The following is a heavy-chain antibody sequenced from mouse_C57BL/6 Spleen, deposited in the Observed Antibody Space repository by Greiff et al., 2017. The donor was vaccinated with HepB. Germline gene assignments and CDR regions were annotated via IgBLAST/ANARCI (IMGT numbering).Heavy chain of an antibody. CDR1: GYTFTSYR. Sequence: VQLQQSGAELVKAGASVKMSCKASGYTFTSYRMHWVKQRLGQGLEWFAETNPTNGRTYYNEKFKSKATLTVDKSSSTAYMLLSVPTFEVSAVYYCAEIKKIIATYFDYWGQDTTLIVSS. J-gene: IGHJ2*01. D-gene: IGHD1-1*01. V-gene: IGHV1S81*02. CDR2: TNPTNGRT. CDR3: AEIKKIIATYFDY.